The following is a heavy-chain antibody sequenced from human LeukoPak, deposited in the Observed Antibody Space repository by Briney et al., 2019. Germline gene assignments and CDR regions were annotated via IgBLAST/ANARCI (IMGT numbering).Heavy chain of an antibody. D-gene: IGHD4-23*01. Sequence: ASVKASCKASGYTFTGYYMHWVRQAPGQGLEWMGRINPNSGGTNYAQKLQGRVTMTRDTSISTAYMELSRLRSDDTAVYYCARDLYGGNSHYYYMDVWGKGTTVTVSS. J-gene: IGHJ6*03. CDR2: INPNSGGT. CDR3: ARDLYGGNSHYYYMDV. CDR1: GYTFTGYY. V-gene: IGHV1-2*06.